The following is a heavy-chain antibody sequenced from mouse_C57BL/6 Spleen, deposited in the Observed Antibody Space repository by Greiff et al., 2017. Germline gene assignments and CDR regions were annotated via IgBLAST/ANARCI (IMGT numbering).Heavy chain of an antibody. CDR2: IDPSDSYT. J-gene: IGHJ4*01. D-gene: IGHD2-4*01. V-gene: IGHV1-69*01. CDR1: GYTFTSYW. CDR3: ARLHDYDEVFYAMDY. Sequence: QVQLQQPGAELVMPGASVKLSCKASGYTFTSYWMHWVKQRSGQGLEWIGEIDPSDSYTNYNQKFKGKSTLTVDKSSSTAYMQLSSLTSEDSAVYYCARLHDYDEVFYAMDYWGQGTSVTVSS.